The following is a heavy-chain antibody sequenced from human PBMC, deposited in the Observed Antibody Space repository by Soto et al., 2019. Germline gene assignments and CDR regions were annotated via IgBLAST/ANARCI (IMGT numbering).Heavy chain of an antibody. CDR3: ARAIAAADAWRYYDYGMDV. J-gene: IGHJ6*02. CDR1: GGSISSYY. CDR2: NYYSGST. V-gene: IGHV4-59*01. Sequence: QVQLQESGPGLVKPSETLSLTCTVSGGSISSYYWSWIRQPPGKGLEWIGYNYYSGSTNYNPSLXSRVTISLDTXXHXCXXELSSVTAADTAVDYCARAIAAADAWRYYDYGMDVWGQGTTVTVSS. D-gene: IGHD6-13*01.